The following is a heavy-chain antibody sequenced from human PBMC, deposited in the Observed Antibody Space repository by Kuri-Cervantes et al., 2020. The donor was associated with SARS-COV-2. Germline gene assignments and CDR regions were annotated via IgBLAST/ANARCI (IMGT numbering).Heavy chain of an antibody. J-gene: IGHJ4*02. D-gene: IGHD3-10*01. CDR3: ARAGSLLWFEELLSLFDY. Sequence: GSLRLSCAVSGGSFSGYYWSWIRQPPGKGLEWIGEINHSGSTNYNPSLKSRVTISVDTSKNQFSLKLSSVTAADTAVYYCARAGSLLWFEELLSLFDYWGQGTLVTVSS. V-gene: IGHV4-34*01. CDR2: INHSGST. CDR1: GGSFSGYY.